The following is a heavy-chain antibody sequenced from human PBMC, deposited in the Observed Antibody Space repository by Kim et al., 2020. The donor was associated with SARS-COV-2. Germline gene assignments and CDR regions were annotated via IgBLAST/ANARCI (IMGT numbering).Heavy chain of an antibody. J-gene: IGHJ5*02. Sequence: SETLSLTCAVYGGSFSGDRWSWIRQPPGKGLEWIGEINNSGSTNYNPSLKSRVTISIDTSKNQFSLKLSSVTAADTAVYYCARVTYSSRWYVWIDPWGQGTLVTVSS. CDR1: GGSFSGDR. CDR3: ARVTYSSRWYVWIDP. D-gene: IGHD6-19*01. V-gene: IGHV4-34*01. CDR2: INNSGST.